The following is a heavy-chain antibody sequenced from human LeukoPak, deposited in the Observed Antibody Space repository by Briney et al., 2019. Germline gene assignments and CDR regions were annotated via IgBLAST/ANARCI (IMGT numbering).Heavy chain of an antibody. CDR1: GFTFSSYS. V-gene: IGHV3-21*04. Sequence: PGGSLRLSCAASGFTFSSYSMNWVRQAPGKGLEWVSSISSSSTYIYYADSVKGRFTISRDNSKNSLYLQMNSLRTEDTALYYCAKDIPHYYYGMDVWGQGTTVTVSS. CDR2: ISSSSTYI. J-gene: IGHJ6*02. CDR3: AKDIPHYYYGMDV.